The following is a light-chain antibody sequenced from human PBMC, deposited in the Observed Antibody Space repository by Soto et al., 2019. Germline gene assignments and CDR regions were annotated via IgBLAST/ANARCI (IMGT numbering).Light chain of an antibody. CDR1: QSISSD. CDR3: QHHNSYSEA. CDR2: KAS. Sequence: DIQMTQSPSSLSASVGDRVTITCRASQSISSDLNWYQQKPGKAPKRLIYKASTLQSGVPSRFSGSGSGTEFTLTISSLQPDDFATYYCQHHNSYSEAFGQGTKVDI. V-gene: IGKV1-5*03. J-gene: IGKJ1*01.